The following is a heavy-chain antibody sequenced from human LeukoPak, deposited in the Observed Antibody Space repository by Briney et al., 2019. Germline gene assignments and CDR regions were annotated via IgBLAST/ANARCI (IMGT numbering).Heavy chain of an antibody. CDR1: GFTFSSYG. CDR3: ARAGSYYINDALDI. V-gene: IGHV3-21*01. CDR2: IGGSGSHI. J-gene: IGHJ3*02. Sequence: PGGTLRLSCAASGFTFSSYGMTWVRQAPGKGLEWLSFIGGSGSHIYYADSVKGRFTISRDNAKNSLYLQMNNLRAEDTAVYYCARAGSYYINDALDIWGQGTMVTVSS. D-gene: IGHD1-26*01.